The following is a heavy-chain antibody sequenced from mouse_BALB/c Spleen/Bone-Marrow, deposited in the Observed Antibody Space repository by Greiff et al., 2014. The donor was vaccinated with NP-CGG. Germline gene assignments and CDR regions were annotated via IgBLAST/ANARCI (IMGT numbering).Heavy chain of an antibody. D-gene: IGHD5-1*01. Sequence: EVQRVESGGGLVQPGGSLRLSCTTSGFTFTDYFMTWVRQPPGKALEWLGFIRNKPNGYTTECNPSVKGRFTISRDNSQGILYLQMNTLRADDSAIYYCARDYSGYYANRGQGPTLKVNS. CDR2: IRNKPNGYTT. CDR3: ARDYSGYYAN. V-gene: IGHV7-3*02. CDR1: GFTFTDYF. J-gene: IGHJ2*01.